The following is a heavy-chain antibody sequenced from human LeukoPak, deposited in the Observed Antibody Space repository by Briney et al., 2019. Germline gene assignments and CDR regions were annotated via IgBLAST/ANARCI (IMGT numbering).Heavy chain of an antibody. CDR2: IYYTGDT. CDR3: ARERGSLPDY. V-gene: IGHV4-31*03. Sequence: PSDTLSLTCTLSGGSISSIRYYCSWIRQHPGKGLEWIGYIYYTGDTYYIPSLKSRVTISVDTYKNHFSLKLTSLTAADTVVYYCARERGSLPDYWGQGTLVTVSS. CDR1: GGSISSIRYY. J-gene: IGHJ4*02. D-gene: IGHD3-16*01.